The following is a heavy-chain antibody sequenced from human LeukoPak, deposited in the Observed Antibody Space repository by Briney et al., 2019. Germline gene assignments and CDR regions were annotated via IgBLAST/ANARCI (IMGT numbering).Heavy chain of an antibody. Sequence: SETLSLTCTVSSGSFSSSSYFCGWIRQSPGMGLEWIATINYSGTTYYNPSLKSRVTTSVDTSKNQFSLKLTSVTAADTALYYCARHKMGTTRLYYFDYWGQGTLVTVSS. CDR3: ARHKMGTTRLYYFDY. J-gene: IGHJ4*02. CDR2: INYSGTT. CDR1: SGSFSSSSYF. D-gene: IGHD1-26*01. V-gene: IGHV4-39*01.